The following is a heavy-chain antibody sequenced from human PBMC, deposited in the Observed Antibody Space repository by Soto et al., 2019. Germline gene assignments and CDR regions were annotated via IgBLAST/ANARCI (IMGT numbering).Heavy chain of an antibody. CDR1: GFTFTSSA. J-gene: IGHJ1*01. D-gene: IGHD3-22*01. CDR2: IVVGSGNT. Sequence: QMQLVQSGPEVKKPGTSVKVSCKASGFTFTSSAVQWVRQARGQRLEWIGWIVVGSGNTNYAQKFQERVTITRDMSTSTAYMELSSLRSEDTAVYYCAANTLHYYDSSGYNFQHWGQGTLVTVSS. V-gene: IGHV1-58*01. CDR3: AANTLHYYDSSGYNFQH.